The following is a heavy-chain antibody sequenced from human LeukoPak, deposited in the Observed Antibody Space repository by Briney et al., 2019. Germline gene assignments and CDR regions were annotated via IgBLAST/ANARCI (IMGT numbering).Heavy chain of an antibody. Sequence: SETLSLACTVSGYSISSGYYWGWNRQPPGKGLEWIGRIYTSGSTNYNPSLKSRVTMSVDTSKNQFSLKLSSVTAADTAVYYCARAPGELWPGAYFEYWGQGTLVTVSS. CDR1: GYSISSGYY. J-gene: IGHJ4*02. D-gene: IGHD3-16*01. CDR2: IYTSGST. CDR3: ARAPGELWPGAYFEY. V-gene: IGHV4-38-2*02.